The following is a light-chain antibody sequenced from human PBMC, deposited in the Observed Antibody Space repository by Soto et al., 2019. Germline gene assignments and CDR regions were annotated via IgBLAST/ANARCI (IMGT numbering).Light chain of an antibody. Sequence: QSALTQPPSVSGSPGQSVTISCTGTSSDIGTYNRVSWYQQSPGTTPKLIISEVTNRPSGVPDRFSGSKSGNTASLTISGLQAEDEADYYCGSYTTSSTWVFGGGTKLTVL. J-gene: IGLJ3*02. CDR1: SSDIGTYNR. CDR2: EVT. V-gene: IGLV2-18*02. CDR3: GSYTTSSTWV.